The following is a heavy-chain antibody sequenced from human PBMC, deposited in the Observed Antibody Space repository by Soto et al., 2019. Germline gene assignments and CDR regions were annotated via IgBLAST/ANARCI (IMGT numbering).Heavy chain of an antibody. Sequence: EVQLVESGGGLVQPGGSLRLSCAASGFTVSSNYMSWVRQAPGKGLEWVSVIYSGGSTYYADSVKGRFTISRDNSKNTLYLQMNSLRAEDTAVYYCAKGYAGYFVGPFDNWGQGTMVTVSS. CDR1: GFTVSSNY. D-gene: IGHD3-9*01. CDR3: AKGYAGYFVGPFDN. V-gene: IGHV3-66*01. CDR2: IYSGGST. J-gene: IGHJ4*02.